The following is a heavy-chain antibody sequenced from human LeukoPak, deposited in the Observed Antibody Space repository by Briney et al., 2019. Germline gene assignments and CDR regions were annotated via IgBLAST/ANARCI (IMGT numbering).Heavy chain of an antibody. D-gene: IGHD3-16*01. Sequence: PGGSLRLSCSTSGFTFSTNAMSWVRQAPGKGLEWVSTIGGHETFYADSEKRRFTISGANSKNTVYLHMSSLRVEDTTVYYCAKNWIQFNRVYDCFDSWGQGTLVTVSS. CDR3: AKNWIQFNRVYDCFDS. V-gene: IGHV3-23*01. J-gene: IGHJ4*02. CDR2: IGGHET. CDR1: GFTFSTNA.